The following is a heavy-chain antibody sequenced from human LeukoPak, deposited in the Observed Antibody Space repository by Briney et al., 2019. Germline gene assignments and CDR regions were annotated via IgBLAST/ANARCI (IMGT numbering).Heavy chain of an antibody. CDR1: GFFFSTYS. CDR2: MKEEGSEK. D-gene: IGHD3-10*01. CDR3: ARHPALRPMVRGVP. Sequence: GGSLRLFCVVSGFFFSTYSMRWVRQARGKGVEGVASMKEEGSEKYYVDSVKGRFTISRDNSKNSLSLQMNSLRAEDTAVYYCARHPALRPMVRGVPWGQGTLVTVSS. J-gene: IGHJ4*02. V-gene: IGHV3-7*01.